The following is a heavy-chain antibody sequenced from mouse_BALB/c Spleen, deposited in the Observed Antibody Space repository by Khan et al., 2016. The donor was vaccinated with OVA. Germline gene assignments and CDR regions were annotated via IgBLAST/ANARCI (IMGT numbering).Heavy chain of an antibody. Sequence: EVQLQESGPGLAKTSQSLSLTCTVTGYSITSDYAGNWIRQFPGNRLEWMGYTNSSGYISKRQSLKSRISITRDTSKNQIFLQLNSVTTEDTDTYDWVRGRSCWGQGTLVTGSA. J-gene: IGHJ3*01. CDR2: TNSSGYI. CDR3: VRGRSC. CDR1: GYSITSDYA. V-gene: IGHV3-2*02.